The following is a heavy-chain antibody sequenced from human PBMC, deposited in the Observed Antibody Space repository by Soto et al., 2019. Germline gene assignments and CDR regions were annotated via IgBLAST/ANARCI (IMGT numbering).Heavy chain of an antibody. J-gene: IGHJ4*02. CDR3: AKDRRFLEWTYLL. V-gene: IGHV3-23*01. Sequence: HPGGSLRLSCAASGFTFSSYAMSWVRQAPGKGLEWVSAISGSGGSTYYADSVKGRFTISRDNSKNTLYLQMNSLRAEDTAVYYCAKDRRFLEWTYLLWGQGTLVTVSS. CDR2: ISGSGGST. CDR1: GFTFSSYA. D-gene: IGHD3-3*01.